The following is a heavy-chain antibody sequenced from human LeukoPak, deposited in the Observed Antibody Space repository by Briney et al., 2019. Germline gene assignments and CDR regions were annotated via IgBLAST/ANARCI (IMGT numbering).Heavy chain of an antibody. D-gene: IGHD2-21*02. Sequence: SETLSLTCTVSGGSISRSSYYWGWIRQSPGEGLEWIGSIYYGGSTYYNTSLKSRVTISVDTSKNQFSLKLTSVTAADTAVYYCVRHGSYCGGDCYFDYWGQGTLVTVSS. J-gene: IGHJ4*02. CDR2: IYYGGST. CDR3: VRHGSYCGGDCYFDY. CDR1: GGSISRSSYY. V-gene: IGHV4-39*01.